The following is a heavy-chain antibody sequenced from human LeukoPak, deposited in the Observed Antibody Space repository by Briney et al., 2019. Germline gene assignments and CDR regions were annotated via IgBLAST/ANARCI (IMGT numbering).Heavy chain of an antibody. V-gene: IGHV4-34*01. CDR1: GGSFSGYY. CDR3: ARGQVKEQLLPRTGSRYYYYYMDV. CDR2: INRSGNT. Sequence: SETLSLTCAVYGGSFSGYYWSWIRQPPGKGLEWIGEINRSGNTNYNSSLKRRVTISVDTSKNQFSLRLSSVAAADTAVYYCARGQVKEQLLPRTGSRYYYYYMDVWGRGTTVTVSS. D-gene: IGHD6-13*01. J-gene: IGHJ6*03.